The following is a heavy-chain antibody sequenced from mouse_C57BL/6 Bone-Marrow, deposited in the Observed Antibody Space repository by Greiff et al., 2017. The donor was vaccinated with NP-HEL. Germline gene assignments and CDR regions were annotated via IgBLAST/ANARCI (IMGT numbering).Heavy chain of an antibody. CDR2: IHPNSGST. CDR3: ARPGGYYGRYFDV. J-gene: IGHJ1*03. CDR1: GYTFTSYW. V-gene: IGHV1-64*01. D-gene: IGHD1-1*01. Sequence: QVQLQQPGAELVKPGASVKLSCKASGYTFTSYWMHWVKQRPGQGLEWIGMIHPNSGSTNYNETFKSKATLTVDKSSSTAYMQLSSLTSEDSAVYYRARPGGYYGRYFDVWGTGTTVTVSS.